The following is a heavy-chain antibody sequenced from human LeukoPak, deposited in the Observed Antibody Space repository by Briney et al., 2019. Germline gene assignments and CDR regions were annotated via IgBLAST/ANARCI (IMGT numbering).Heavy chain of an antibody. D-gene: IGHD5-12*01. Sequence: KTGGSLRLSCAASGFTFSSYSMNWVRQAPGKGLEWVSSISSSSSYIYYADSVKGRFTISRDNAKNSLYLQMNSLRAEDTAVYYCARGKTSGYDFDYWGQGTLVTVSS. CDR1: GFTFSSYS. V-gene: IGHV3-21*01. CDR2: ISSSSSYI. CDR3: ARGKTSGYDFDY. J-gene: IGHJ4*02.